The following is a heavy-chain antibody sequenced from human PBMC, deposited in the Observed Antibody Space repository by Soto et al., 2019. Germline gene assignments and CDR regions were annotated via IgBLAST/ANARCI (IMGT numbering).Heavy chain of an antibody. CDR1: GGSISSYF. Sequence: PSEPLFLTCSVAGGSISSYFCSWIRQSPGKGLEWIGYIYYNGNTNYNSSLASRVTISVDTSKNQFSLKLSSVTAADTAVYYCARDKTDDLSFDYWGQGTLVTVSS. J-gene: IGHJ4*02. V-gene: IGHV4-59*01. CDR3: ARDKTDDLSFDY. CDR2: IYYNGNT. D-gene: IGHD3-3*01.